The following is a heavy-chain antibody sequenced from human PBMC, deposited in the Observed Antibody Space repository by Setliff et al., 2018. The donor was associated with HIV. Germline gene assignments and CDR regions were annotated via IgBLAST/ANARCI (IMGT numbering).Heavy chain of an antibody. CDR2: IIPLFGSA. D-gene: IGHD6-6*01. Sequence: SVKVSCKVSGGTFSSYAFSWVRQAPGQGLEWMGRIIPLFGSANYAHNFQGRVTITADKSTSTAYMELRSLISDDTAVYYCARDYSSSSRPSSDAFDIWGQGTMVTVS. J-gene: IGHJ3*02. V-gene: IGHV1-69*06. CDR1: GGTFSSYA. CDR3: ARDYSSSSRPSSDAFDI.